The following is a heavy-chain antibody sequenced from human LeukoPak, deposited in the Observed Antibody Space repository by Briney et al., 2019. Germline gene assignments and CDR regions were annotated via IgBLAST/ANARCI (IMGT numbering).Heavy chain of an antibody. J-gene: IGHJ4*02. Sequence: GGSLRLSCAASGFTVSSTYMSWVRQAPGKGLEWVSTIYTGGNTYYAASVEGRFTISRDFSKNTVFLHMNSLRAEDAAMYYCARGDDSGYYDYFDYWGQGALVTVSS. CDR1: GFTVSSTY. D-gene: IGHD3-22*01. CDR2: IYTGGNT. CDR3: ARGDDSGYYDYFDY. V-gene: IGHV3-53*01.